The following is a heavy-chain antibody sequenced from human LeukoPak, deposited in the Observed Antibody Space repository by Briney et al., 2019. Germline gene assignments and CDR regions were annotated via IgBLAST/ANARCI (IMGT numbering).Heavy chain of an antibody. Sequence: GESLKISCKGSGYSFTNYWIGWVRQMPGKGLEWMGIIYPADSDTRYSPSFQDQVTISADKSISTAYLQWSSLKASDTAMYYCARRGRDWNYSRNYYYYMDVWGKGTTVTVSS. D-gene: IGHD1-7*01. CDR1: GYSFTNYW. CDR3: ARRGRDWNYSRNYYYYMDV. V-gene: IGHV5-51*01. CDR2: IYPADSDT. J-gene: IGHJ6*03.